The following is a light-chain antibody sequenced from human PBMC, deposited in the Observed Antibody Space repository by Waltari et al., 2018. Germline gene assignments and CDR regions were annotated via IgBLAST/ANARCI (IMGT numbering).Light chain of an antibody. CDR3: ATWDDSLSAWV. CDR2: RNN. V-gene: IGLV1-47*01. CDR1: SSNIGSTY. J-gene: IGLJ3*02. Sequence: QSVLTRPPSASGTPGQRVTVSCSGSSSNIGSTYVYWYQQLPGTAPRLLIYRNNQRPAGVPDRFSGSKSGTSASLAISGLRSEDEADYYCATWDDSLSAWVFGGGTKLTVL.